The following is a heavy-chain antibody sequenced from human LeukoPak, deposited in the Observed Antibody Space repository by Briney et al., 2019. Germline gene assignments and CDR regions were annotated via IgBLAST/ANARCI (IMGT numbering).Heavy chain of an antibody. V-gene: IGHV3-49*03. Sequence: GGSLRLSCTASGFTFGDYAMSWFRQAPGKGLEWVGFIRSKAYGGTTEYAASVKGRFTISRDDSKSIAYLQMNSLKTEDTAVYYCTREGIEPAYCGGDCYSAYWGQGTLVTASS. CDR3: TREGIEPAYCGGDCYSAY. CDR2: IRSKAYGGTT. CDR1: GFTFGDYA. J-gene: IGHJ4*02. D-gene: IGHD2-21*02.